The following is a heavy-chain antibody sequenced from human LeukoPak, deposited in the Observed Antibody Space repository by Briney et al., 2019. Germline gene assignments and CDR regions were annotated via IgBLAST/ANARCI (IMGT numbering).Heavy chain of an antibody. V-gene: IGHV1-69*04. D-gene: IGHD6-13*01. J-gene: IGHJ5*02. CDR3: AVEQQLEPGHRVDP. CDR2: IIPILGIA. Sequence: ASVKVSCKASGGTFSSYAISWVRQAPGQGLEWMGRIIPILGIANYAQKFQGRVAITADKSTSTAYMELSSLRSEDTAVYYCAVEQQLEPGHRVDPWGQGTLVTVSS. CDR1: GGTFSSYA.